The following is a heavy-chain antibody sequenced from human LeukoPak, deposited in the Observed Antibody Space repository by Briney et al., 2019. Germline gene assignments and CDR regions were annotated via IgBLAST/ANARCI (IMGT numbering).Heavy chain of an antibody. D-gene: IGHD2-15*01. CDR2: IYSGGNT. CDR1: GFTFSNSY. Sequence: GGSLRLSCAASGFTFSNSYMSWVRQTPGKGLEWVSFIYSGGNTHYSDSVTGRFTISRDNSKNTLYLQMNSLRAEDTAIYYCARRAGEYSHPYDYWGQGTLVTVSS. CDR3: ARRAGEYSHPYDY. V-gene: IGHV3-53*01. J-gene: IGHJ4*02.